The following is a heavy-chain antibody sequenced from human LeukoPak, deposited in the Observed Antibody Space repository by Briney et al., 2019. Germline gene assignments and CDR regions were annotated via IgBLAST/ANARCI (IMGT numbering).Heavy chain of an antibody. V-gene: IGHV4-30-4*01. Sequence: SETLSLTCTVSGGSISSGDYYWNWIRQPPGKGLEWIGYIYYSGSTYYNPSLKSRVAISVDTSKNQFSLKLRSVTAADTAVYYCARAPYSYALNFWGQGTLVTVSS. D-gene: IGHD5-18*01. CDR2: IYYSGST. CDR3: ARAPYSYALNF. J-gene: IGHJ4*02. CDR1: GGSISSGDYY.